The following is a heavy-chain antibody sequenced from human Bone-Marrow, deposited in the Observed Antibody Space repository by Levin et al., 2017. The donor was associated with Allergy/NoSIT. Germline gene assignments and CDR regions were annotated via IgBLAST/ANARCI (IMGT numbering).Heavy chain of an antibody. CDR3: ARDESITIFGVFTRMDV. V-gene: IGHV3-33*01. CDR1: GFTLNTFG. D-gene: IGHD3-3*01. J-gene: IGHJ6*02. CDR2: ISSDGSNK. Sequence: PGGSLRLSCAASGFTLNTFGMYWVRQAPGKGLEWVAVISSDGSNKYYGESVRGRFTISRDTSKNTLYLQIDSLRAEDSAVYFCARDESITIFGVFTRMDVWGQGTTVTVSS.